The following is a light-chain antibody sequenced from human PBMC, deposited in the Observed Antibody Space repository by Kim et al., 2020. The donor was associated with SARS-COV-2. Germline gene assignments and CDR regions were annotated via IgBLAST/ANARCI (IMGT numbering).Light chain of an antibody. CDR2: DAS. CDR1: QSVSSY. Sequence: PGERPTLSGRASQSVSSYLAWYEQNPGQAPRLLIYDASNRATGIPARFSGSGSGTDFTLTISSLEPEDFAVYYCQQRTNWLTFGGGTKVDIK. CDR3: QQRTNWLT. V-gene: IGKV3-11*01. J-gene: IGKJ4*01.